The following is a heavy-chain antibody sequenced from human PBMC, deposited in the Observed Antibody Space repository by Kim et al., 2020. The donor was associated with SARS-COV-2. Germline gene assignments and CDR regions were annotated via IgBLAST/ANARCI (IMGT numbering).Heavy chain of an antibody. CDR1: GYTFTSYG. Sequence: ASVKVSCKASGYTFTSYGISWVRQAPGQGLEWMGWISAYNGNTNYAQKLQGRVTMTTDTSTSTAYMELRSLRSDDTAVYYCATSPKSRYNWNYAYWGQGTLATVSS. J-gene: IGHJ4*02. CDR2: ISAYNGNT. CDR3: ATSPKSRYNWNYAY. D-gene: IGHD1-7*01. V-gene: IGHV1-18*01.